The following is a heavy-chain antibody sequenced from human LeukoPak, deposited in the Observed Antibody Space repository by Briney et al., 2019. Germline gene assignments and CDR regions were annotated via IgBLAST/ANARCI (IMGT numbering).Heavy chain of an antibody. J-gene: IGHJ6*03. V-gene: IGHV1-18*01. CDR1: GGTFSSYA. Sequence: ASVKVSCKASGGTFSSYAISWVRQAPGQGLEWMGWISAYNGNTNYAQKLQGRVTMTTDTSTSTAYMELRSLRSDDTAVYFCARGGPPGYYYDYYMDVWGKGTTVTISS. CDR3: ARGGPPGYYYDYYMDV. CDR2: ISAYNGNT.